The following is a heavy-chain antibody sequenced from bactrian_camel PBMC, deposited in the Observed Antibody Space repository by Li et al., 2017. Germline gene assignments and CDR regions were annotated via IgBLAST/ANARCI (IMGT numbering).Heavy chain of an antibody. D-gene: IGHD2*01. V-gene: IGHV3S1*01. CDR2: IYTSGSPT. CDR1: GFTFSPYW. Sequence: HVQLVESGGGLVQPGESLRLSCAASGFTFSPYWMDWVRQAPGKAREGVASIYTSGSPTKYADSVKGRFTIRRDNAKNTVTLEMNSLKPKDSGMYYCAAPSSGRGCAKTGASWVKNWGQGTQVTVS. CDR3: AAPSSGRGCAKTGASWVKN. J-gene: IGHJ4*01.